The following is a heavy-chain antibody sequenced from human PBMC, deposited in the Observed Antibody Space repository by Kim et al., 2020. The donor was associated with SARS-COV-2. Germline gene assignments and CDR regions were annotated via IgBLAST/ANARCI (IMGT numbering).Heavy chain of an antibody. V-gene: IGHV4-30-2*04. D-gene: IGHD1-1*01. CDR3: ARGTTGTYYYGMDV. Sequence: NPSLQSRVTISVDTSKNQFSLKLSSVTAADTAVYYWARGTTGTYYYGMDVWGQGTTVTVSS. J-gene: IGHJ6*02.